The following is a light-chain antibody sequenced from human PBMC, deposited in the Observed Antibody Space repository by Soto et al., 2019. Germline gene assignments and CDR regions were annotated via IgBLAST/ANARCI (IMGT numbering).Light chain of an antibody. V-gene: IGKV3-20*01. CDR2: GAT. CDR1: QSVSSSY. CDR3: QQYGSSFWT. Sequence: EIVLTQSPGTLSLSPGARATLSCRASQSVSSSYLAWYQHKSGQAPRLLIYGATSRATGIPDRFNGSGSGTDVPLTISRLQPEEFAVYYCQQYGSSFWTFGQGTKVQIK. J-gene: IGKJ1*01.